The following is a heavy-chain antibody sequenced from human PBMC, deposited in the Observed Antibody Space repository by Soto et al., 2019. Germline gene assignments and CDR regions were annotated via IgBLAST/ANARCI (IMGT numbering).Heavy chain of an antibody. Sequence: VRSLRLSWAAAGFTCSSYWMHWVSQAPGKGLVWVSRINSDGSTTSYAASVKGRFTISRDNAKNTLYLQMNSLRAEDTAVYYCAREPYYYDSSGYRVYWGQGTLVTVSS. CDR3: AREPYYYDSSGYRVY. J-gene: IGHJ4*02. CDR1: GFTCSSYW. V-gene: IGHV3-74*01. D-gene: IGHD3-22*01. CDR2: INSDGSTT.